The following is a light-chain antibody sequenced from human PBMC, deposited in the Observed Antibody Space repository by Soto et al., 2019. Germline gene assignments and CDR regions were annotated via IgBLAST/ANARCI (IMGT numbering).Light chain of an antibody. CDR3: SSYPTSNTRQIV. V-gene: IGLV2-14*01. Sequence: QAVVTQPASVSGSPGQSITISCTGTNSDVGGYNYVSWYQQHPGKAPKFMIYDVSSRPSGVSDRFSGSKSGNTASLTISGLQAEDEADYYCSSYPTSNTRQIVFGTGTKLTVL. CDR2: DVS. J-gene: IGLJ1*01. CDR1: NSDVGGYNY.